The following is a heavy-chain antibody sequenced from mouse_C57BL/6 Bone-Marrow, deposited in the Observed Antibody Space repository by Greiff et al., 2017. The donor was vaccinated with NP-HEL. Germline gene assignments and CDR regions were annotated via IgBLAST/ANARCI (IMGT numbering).Heavy chain of an antibody. V-gene: IGHV5-2*01. D-gene: IGHD1-1*01. J-gene: IGHJ1*03. CDR1: EYEFPYHD. CDR2: INSDGGST. Sequence: EVKLVDSGGGLVQPGESLKLSCESNEYEFPYHDMSWVRQTPEKRLELVAAINSDGGSTYYPDTMERRFIISRDNTKKTQYLQMSSLRSEDTAWDYCARNYYGHWYFDVWGTGTTVTVSS. CDR3: ARNYYGHWYFDV.